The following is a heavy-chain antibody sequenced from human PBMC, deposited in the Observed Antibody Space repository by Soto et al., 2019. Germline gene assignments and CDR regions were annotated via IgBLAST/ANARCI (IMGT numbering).Heavy chain of an antibody. CDR1: GYTFTSYG. J-gene: IGHJ5*02. CDR2: ISAYNGNT. V-gene: IGHV1-18*01. CDR3: ARGPYSSSSHENWFDP. D-gene: IGHD6-6*01. Sequence: QVQLVQSGAEVKKPGASVKVSCKASGYTFTSYGISWVRQAPGQGLEWMGWISAYNGNTNHGQKLEGRVTRTTDTYKSTAYRELRSLRSDDTAVYYCARGPYSSSSHENWFDPWGQGTLVTVSS.